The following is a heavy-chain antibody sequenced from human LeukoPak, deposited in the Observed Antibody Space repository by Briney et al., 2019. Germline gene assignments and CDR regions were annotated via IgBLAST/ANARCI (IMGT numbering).Heavy chain of an antibody. D-gene: IGHD3-3*01. CDR3: ARLFYTSSGYFDY. CDR1: GGSISSYY. J-gene: IGHJ4*02. CDR2: IYYSGST. V-gene: IGHV4-59*01. Sequence: SETLSLICTVSGGSISSYYWSWIRQPPGKGLEWIGYIYYSGSTNYNPSLKSRVTISVDTSKNQFSLKLSSVTAADTAVYYCARLFYTSSGYFDYWGQGTLVTVSS.